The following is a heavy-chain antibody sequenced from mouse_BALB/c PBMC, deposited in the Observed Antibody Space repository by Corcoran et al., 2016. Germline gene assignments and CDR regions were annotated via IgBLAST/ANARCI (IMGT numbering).Heavy chain of an antibody. Sequence: EVQLQQSGAELVKPGASVKLSCPASGFNIKDTYMHWVNQRPEQGLEWIGRIDPANGNTKYDPKFQGKATITADTSSNTAYLQLSSLTSEDTAVYYCANWDWYFDVWGAGTTVTVSS. J-gene: IGHJ1*01. CDR1: GFNIKDTY. CDR2: IDPANGNT. V-gene: IGHV14-3*02. CDR3: ANWDWYFDV. D-gene: IGHD4-1*01.